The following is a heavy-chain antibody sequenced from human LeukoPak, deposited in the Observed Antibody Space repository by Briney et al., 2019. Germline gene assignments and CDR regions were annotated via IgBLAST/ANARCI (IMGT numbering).Heavy chain of an antibody. V-gene: IGHV3-43*01. J-gene: IGHJ4*02. CDR3: AKSGATALDY. D-gene: IGHD1-26*01. Sequence: PGGSLRLSCAASGFTFGDYTMHWVRQAPGKGLEWVSLISWDGGSTYYADSVKGRFTISRDNSKNSLYLQMNSLRTEDTALYYCAKSGATALDYWGQGTLVTVSS. CDR2: ISWDGGST. CDR1: GFTFGDYT.